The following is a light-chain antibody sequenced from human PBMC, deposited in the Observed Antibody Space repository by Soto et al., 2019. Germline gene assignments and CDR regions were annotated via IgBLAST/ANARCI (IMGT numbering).Light chain of an antibody. V-gene: IGKV3-15*01. J-gene: IGKJ1*01. CDR3: QQYGDRPRT. CDR1: QSVSRN. CDR2: GAS. Sequence: EIVMTQSPATLSVSPGERATLSCRASQSVSRNLAWYQQRPGQAPRLLISGASTRATGIAARFSGSGSGAEFTLTISSLESEDFAVYFCQQYGDRPRTFGQGTKVDIK.